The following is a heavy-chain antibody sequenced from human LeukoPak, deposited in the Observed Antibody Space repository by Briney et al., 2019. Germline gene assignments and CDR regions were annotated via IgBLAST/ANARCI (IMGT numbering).Heavy chain of an antibody. D-gene: IGHD6-13*01. CDR1: GDPISSYY. J-gene: IGHJ4*02. CDR3: ATGYSSTWYYFDY. Sequence: SETLSLTCTVSGDPISSYYWSWIRQPPGKGLEWIGYIYHSGSTNYNPSLKSRVTISADTSKDQFSLKLASVTAADTAVYYCATGYSSTWYYFDYWGQGTQVTVSS. V-gene: IGHV4-59*01. CDR2: IYHSGST.